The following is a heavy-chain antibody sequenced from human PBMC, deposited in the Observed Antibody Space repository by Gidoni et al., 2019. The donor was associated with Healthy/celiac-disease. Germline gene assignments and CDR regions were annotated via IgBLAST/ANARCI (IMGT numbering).Heavy chain of an antibody. V-gene: IGHV3-30-3*01. CDR3: ATEMATMGVKAYDY. D-gene: IGHD5-12*01. CDR1: GFTFSSYA. J-gene: IGHJ4*02. CDR2: ISDDGSNK. Sequence: QVQLVESGGGVVQPGRSLRLSCSASGFTFSSYAMHWVRQAPGKGLEWVAVISDDGSNKYYADSVKGRFTISRDNSKNTLYLQMNSLRAEDTAVYYCATEMATMGVKAYDYWGQGTLVTVSS.